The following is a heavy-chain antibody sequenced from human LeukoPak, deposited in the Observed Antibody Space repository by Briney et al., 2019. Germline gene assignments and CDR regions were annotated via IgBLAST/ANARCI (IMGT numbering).Heavy chain of an antibody. CDR2: MNPNSGNT. D-gene: IGHD1-26*01. V-gene: IGHV1-8*01. Sequence: GASVKVSCKASGYTFTSYDINWVRQATGQGLEWMGWMNPNSGNTGYAQKFQGRVTMTRNTSISTACMELSSLRSDDTAVYYCARANVGAFDYWGQGTLVTVSS. J-gene: IGHJ4*02. CDR3: ARANVGAFDY. CDR1: GYTFTSYD.